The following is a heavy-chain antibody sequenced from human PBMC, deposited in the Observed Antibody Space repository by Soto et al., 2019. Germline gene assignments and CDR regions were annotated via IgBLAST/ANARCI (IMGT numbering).Heavy chain of an antibody. D-gene: IGHD6-13*01. V-gene: IGHV4-4*02. CDR1: GDSIRSDKW. CDR2: IYHSGTT. Sequence: QVQLQESGPGLVKPSGTLSLICTVSGDSIRSDKWWSWVRQPPGKGLEWIGEIYHSGTTKYNPSLKTRITISVDKSKNQFSMNVISVNDADTAVYYCARGETQQQRDYWGQGTLVTVSS. CDR3: ARGETQQQRDY. J-gene: IGHJ4*02.